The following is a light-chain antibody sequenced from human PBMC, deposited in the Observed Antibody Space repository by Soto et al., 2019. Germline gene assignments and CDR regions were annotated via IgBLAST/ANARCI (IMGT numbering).Light chain of an antibody. J-gene: IGLJ3*02. V-gene: IGLV1-40*01. Sequence: QSVLTQPPSVSAAPGQRVTISCTGSSSNIGAGYDVHWYQQLPGTAPKLLIYDNNNRPSGVPDRFSGSKSDTSASLAITGLQAEDEADYYCQSYDSSLSGSVFGGGTKVTVL. CDR2: DNN. CDR1: SSNIGAGYD. CDR3: QSYDSSLSGSV.